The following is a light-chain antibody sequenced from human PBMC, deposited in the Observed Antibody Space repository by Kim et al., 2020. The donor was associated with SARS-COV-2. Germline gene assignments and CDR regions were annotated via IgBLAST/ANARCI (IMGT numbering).Light chain of an antibody. Sequence: QSVLTQPPSASETPGQRVTISCSGSSSNIGSNTVNWYQQLPGTAPKVLIYNNNQRPSGVPDRFSGSKSGTSASLAISGLQSEDEADYYCATWDDSLNGWVFGGGTKLTVL. CDR2: NNN. CDR3: ATWDDSLNGWV. V-gene: IGLV1-44*01. J-gene: IGLJ3*02. CDR1: SSNIGSNT.